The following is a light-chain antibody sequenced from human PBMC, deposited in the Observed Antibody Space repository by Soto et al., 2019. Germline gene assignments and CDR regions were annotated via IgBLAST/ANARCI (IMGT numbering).Light chain of an antibody. CDR3: SSYTNSRTLL. V-gene: IGLV2-14*01. Sequence: QSVLTQPASVSGSPGQSITISCTGTSDNYVSWYPQHPGKVPKLMIYGVSNRPSGVSDRFSGSKSGNTASLTISGLQTEDESDYYCSSYTNSRTLLFGAGTKLTVL. CDR1: SDNY. CDR2: GVS. J-gene: IGLJ1*01.